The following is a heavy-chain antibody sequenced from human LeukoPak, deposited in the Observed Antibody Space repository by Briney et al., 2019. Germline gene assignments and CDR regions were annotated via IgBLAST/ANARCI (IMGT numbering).Heavy chain of an antibody. D-gene: IGHD5-12*01. CDR3: ARVPATFSPPFDN. J-gene: IGHJ4*02. Sequence: TGGSLRLSCAASGFTFSSYWMHWVRQAPGKGLMWVSRINSDGSITNYADSVKGRFTISRDNAKNTLYLQMNSLRAEDTAVYYWARVPATFSPPFDNWGQGTLVTV. CDR1: GFTFSSYW. CDR2: INSDGSIT. V-gene: IGHV3-74*01.